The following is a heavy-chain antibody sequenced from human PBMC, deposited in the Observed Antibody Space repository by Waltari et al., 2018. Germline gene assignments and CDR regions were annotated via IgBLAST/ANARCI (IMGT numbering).Heavy chain of an antibody. V-gene: IGHV3-30*02. CDR2: IWFDGSDK. J-gene: IGHJ4*02. D-gene: IGHD2-2*02. CDR1: GFPFRTFG. Sequence: QVNLVESGGGVVQPGGSLRLTCPPSGFPFRTFGMHWVRQAPGKGLEWVALIWFDGSDKFYADSVRGRFTISRDNSARTLYLDMDSLRLDDTAMYYCAKDAFGNTYLDFWGQGTLVTVSS. CDR3: AKDAFGNTYLDF.